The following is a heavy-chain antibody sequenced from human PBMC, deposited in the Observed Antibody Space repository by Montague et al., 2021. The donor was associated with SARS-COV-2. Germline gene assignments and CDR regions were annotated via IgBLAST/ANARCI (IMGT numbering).Heavy chain of an antibody. Sequence: SETLSLTCSVSGDSITSSYYYCGWVSQPPGKGLEWNGSIDYSGSTSYXXXLKSRVTLSVDTSKNHFSLKLNSVAAADTTVYFCALHRGRGPAAWDWFDPWGQGTLVTVSS. CDR1: GDSITSSYYY. J-gene: IGHJ5*02. CDR2: IDYSGST. D-gene: IGHD2-2*01. CDR3: ALHRGRGPAAWDWFDP. V-gene: IGHV4-39*02.